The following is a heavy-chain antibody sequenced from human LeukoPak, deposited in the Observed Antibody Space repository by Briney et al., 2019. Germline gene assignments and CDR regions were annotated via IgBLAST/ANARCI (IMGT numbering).Heavy chain of an antibody. J-gene: IGHJ4*02. D-gene: IGHD4-17*01. CDR1: GGSISSGSYY. Sequence: PSETLSLTCTVSGGSISSGSYYWSWIRQPAGKGLEWIGRIYTSGSTNYKPSLKSRVTMSVDTSKNQFSLKLSSVTAADTAVYYRAREQGDYAFDYWGQGTLVTVSS. V-gene: IGHV4-61*02. CDR3: AREQGDYAFDY. CDR2: IYTSGST.